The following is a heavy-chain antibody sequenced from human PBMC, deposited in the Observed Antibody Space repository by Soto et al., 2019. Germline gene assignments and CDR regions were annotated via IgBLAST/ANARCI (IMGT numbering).Heavy chain of an antibody. V-gene: IGHV3-23*01. D-gene: IGHD3-10*01. J-gene: IGHJ4*02. Sequence: GGSLRLSCAASGFNFSNFSIVRVRQAPGKGLEWVSAISGTGGYTCYADSVKGRFNISRDNSKNTMYLQMNSLRAKGTAVYFCSRNNNSRTHYPLDQWGQGTLVTVSS. CDR3: SRNNNSRTHYPLDQ. CDR2: ISGTGGYT. CDR1: GFNFSNFS.